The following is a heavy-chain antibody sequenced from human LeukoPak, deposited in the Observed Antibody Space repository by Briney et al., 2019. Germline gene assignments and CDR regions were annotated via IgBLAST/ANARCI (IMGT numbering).Heavy chain of an antibody. J-gene: IGHJ3*02. CDR1: GFTFSSYA. CDR3: ARTDRTGALGRFRMRSDAFDI. V-gene: IGHV3-23*01. D-gene: IGHD3-3*01. Sequence: GGSLRLSCAASGFTFSSYAMSWVRQAPGKRLERGSGFTSGGNTHYSDSVKGRFTISRDNSKNTLYLRMNSLRADDTAVYYCARTDRTGALGRFRMRSDAFDIWGQGTVVTVSS. CDR2: FTSGGNT.